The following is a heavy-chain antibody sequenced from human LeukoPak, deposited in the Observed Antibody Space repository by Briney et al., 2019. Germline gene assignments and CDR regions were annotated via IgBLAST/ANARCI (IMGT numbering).Heavy chain of an antibody. Sequence: PGGSLRLSCAASGFTFSSYSMNWVRQAPGKGLEWVSSISSSSSYIYYADSVKGRFTISRDNAKNSLYLQMNSLRAEDTAVYYCAKGYYDYVWGSYYFDYWGQGTLVTVFS. CDR2: ISSSSSYI. V-gene: IGHV3-21*01. CDR3: AKGYYDYVWGSYYFDY. CDR1: GFTFSSYS. D-gene: IGHD3-16*01. J-gene: IGHJ4*02.